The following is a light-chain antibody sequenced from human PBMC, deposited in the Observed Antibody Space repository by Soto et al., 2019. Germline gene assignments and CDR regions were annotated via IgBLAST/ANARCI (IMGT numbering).Light chain of an antibody. J-gene: IGLJ3*02. V-gene: IGLV1-44*01. Sequence: QSVLTQPPSASGTPGQRVTISCSGSSSNIGSNTVNWYQQLPGTAPKLLIYSNNQRPSGVPDPFSGSKSGTSASLAISGLQSEDEADYDCAAWDDSLNGRVFGGGTKLTVL. CDR3: AAWDDSLNGRV. CDR1: SSNIGSNT. CDR2: SNN.